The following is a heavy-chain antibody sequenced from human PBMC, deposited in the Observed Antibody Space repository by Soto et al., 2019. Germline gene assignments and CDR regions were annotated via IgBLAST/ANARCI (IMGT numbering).Heavy chain of an antibody. J-gene: IGHJ6*02. D-gene: IGHD6-13*01. Sequence: HPGGSLRLSCAASGFTFSSYAMHWVRQAPGKGLEWVAVISYDGSNKYYADSVKGRFTISRDNSKNTLYLQMNSLRAEDTAVYYCARGDNSSSWYGPYYYVMDVWGQGSSVTVSS. CDR3: ARGDNSSSWYGPYYYVMDV. CDR1: GFTFSSYA. V-gene: IGHV3-30-3*01. CDR2: ISYDGSNK.